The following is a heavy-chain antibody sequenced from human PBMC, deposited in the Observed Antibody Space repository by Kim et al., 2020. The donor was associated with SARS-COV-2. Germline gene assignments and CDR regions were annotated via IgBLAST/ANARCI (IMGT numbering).Heavy chain of an antibody. CDR3: ARHAIGESLNWCDP. J-gene: IGHJ5*02. D-gene: IGHD3-10*01. V-gene: IGHV4-59*08. CDR1: GGSISYSY. Sequence: SETLSLTCTVSGGSISYSYWSWIRQPPGKGLEWIGYIYYSGSTKYNPSLKSRVTISVDTSKNQFSLKLSSVTAADTAVYYCARHAIGESLNWCDPWCQGT. CDR2: IYYSGST.